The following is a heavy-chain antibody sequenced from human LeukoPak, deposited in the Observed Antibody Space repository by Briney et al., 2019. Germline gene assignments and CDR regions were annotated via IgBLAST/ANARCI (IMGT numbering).Heavy chain of an antibody. CDR2: INSDGSST. V-gene: IGHV3-74*01. Sequence: PGGSLRLSCAASVFTFSSYWMHWVRQAPGKGLVWVSRINSDGSSTSYADSVKGRFTISRDNAKNTLYLEMNSLRVEDTAVYYCARGFYYGMDVWGQGTTVTVPS. CDR3: ARGFYYGMDV. J-gene: IGHJ6*02. CDR1: VFTFSSYW.